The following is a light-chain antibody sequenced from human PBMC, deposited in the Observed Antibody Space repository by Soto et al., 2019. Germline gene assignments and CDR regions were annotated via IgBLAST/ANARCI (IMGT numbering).Light chain of an antibody. CDR3: CSYASTITWV. J-gene: IGLJ3*02. V-gene: IGLV2-23*02. Sequence: QSVLTQPASVSGSPGQSITISCTGTSSDVGTYNLVSWYQQHPGKAPKLMIYEVDKRPSGVSNRFSGSKSGNRASLTISGLQDEDEADYYCCSYASTITWVFGGGTKLTVL. CDR1: SSDVGTYNL. CDR2: EVD.